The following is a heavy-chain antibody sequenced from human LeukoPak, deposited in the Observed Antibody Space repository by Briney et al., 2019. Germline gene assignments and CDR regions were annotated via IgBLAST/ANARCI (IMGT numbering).Heavy chain of an antibody. J-gene: IGHJ6*02. Sequence: GASVKVSCKASGYTFTSYGISWVRQAPGQGLEWMGWISAYNGNTNYAQKLQGRVTMTTDTSTSTAYMELRSLRSDDTAVYYCARDPEVWFCELGFGYYGMDVWGQGTTVTVSS. D-gene: IGHD3-10*01. CDR2: ISAYNGNT. CDR1: GYTFTSYG. V-gene: IGHV1-18*01. CDR3: ARDPEVWFCELGFGYYGMDV.